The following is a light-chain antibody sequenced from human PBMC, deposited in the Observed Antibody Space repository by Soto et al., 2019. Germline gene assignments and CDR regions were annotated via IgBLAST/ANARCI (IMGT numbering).Light chain of an antibody. CDR2: GAS. J-gene: IGKJ1*01. Sequence: LPESPGPLSLSPGDTAPLSCRASQSVSSTYLAWYQQKPGQAPRLLIYGASSRASGIPDRFSGSGSGTDFTLTISRLDHEDFVVYHCQQYGRPSLTFGHGTKVDIK. V-gene: IGKV3-20*01. CDR3: QQYGRPSLT. CDR1: QSVSSTY.